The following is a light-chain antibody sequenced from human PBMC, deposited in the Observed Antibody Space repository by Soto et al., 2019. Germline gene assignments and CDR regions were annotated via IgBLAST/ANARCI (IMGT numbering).Light chain of an antibody. J-gene: IGKJ1*01. CDR3: QPSYSTLWT. CDR2: AAS. V-gene: IGKV1-39*01. CDR1: RNISSD. Sequence: IQMNQSPSSLSASVGDRVSLSCRASRNISSDLNLYQQKPGKAPKLLIYAASSLQSGVSSRFSGSGSGTDFTLTISSLQPEDFATYDCQPSYSTLWTFGQGTKV.